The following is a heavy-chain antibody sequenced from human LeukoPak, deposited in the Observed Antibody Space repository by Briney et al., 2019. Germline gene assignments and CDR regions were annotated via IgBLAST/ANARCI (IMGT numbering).Heavy chain of an antibody. D-gene: IGHD1/OR15-1a*01. J-gene: IGHJ4*02. CDR3: AKNKIEISFDY. CDR2: ISGSGGTT. CDR1: GFTFTSYA. V-gene: IGHV3-23*01. Sequence: GGSLRLSCAASGFTFTSYAMTWVRQAPGKGLEWVSAISGSGGTTYYADSVKGRFTISRDNSKNTLYLQMNSLRAEDTAVYYCAKNKIEISFDYWGRGTLVTVSS.